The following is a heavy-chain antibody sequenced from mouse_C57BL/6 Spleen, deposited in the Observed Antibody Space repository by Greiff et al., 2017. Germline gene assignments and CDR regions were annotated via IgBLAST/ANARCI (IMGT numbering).Heavy chain of an antibody. CDR2: IYPGDGDA. Sequence: VQLQQSGAELVQPGASVKISCKASGYAFSSYWMNWVKQRPGKGLEWIGQIYPGDGDANYNGTFQGKATLPADKSSSTPYMPLSSLTSDDSSVYFCAVLRYYYFDYWGQGTTLTVSS. CDR1: GYAFSSYW. V-gene: IGHV1-80*01. D-gene: IGHD1-1*01. CDR3: AVLRYYYFDY. J-gene: IGHJ2*01.